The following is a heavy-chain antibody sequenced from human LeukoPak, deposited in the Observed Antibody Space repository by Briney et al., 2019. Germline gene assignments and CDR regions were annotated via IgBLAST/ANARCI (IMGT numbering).Heavy chain of an antibody. CDR2: IYYSGST. CDR3: ARDCGTVWISLGAGLTNWFDP. Sequence: SETLSLTCTVSGGSISSSSYYWGWIRQPPGKGLEWIGSIYYSGSTYYNPPLKSRVTISVDTSQNQFSLKLSSVSAPDTAVYFGARDCGTVWISLGAGLTNWFDPWARELWSPSPQ. V-gene: IGHV4-39*07. D-gene: IGHD3-16*01. CDR1: GGSISSSSYY. J-gene: IGHJ5*02.